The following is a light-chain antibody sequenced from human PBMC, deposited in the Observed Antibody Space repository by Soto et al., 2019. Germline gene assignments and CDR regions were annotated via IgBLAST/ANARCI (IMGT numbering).Light chain of an antibody. Sequence: DIQMTQSPSSLSASVGDRVTITCRASQSFSSYLNWYQQKPGKAPKLLIFGASSFQSGVPSRFSGSGSGTDFTLTISSLQPEHSATYYCQQSYTTPYTFGQGTKVDIK. V-gene: IGKV1-39*01. CDR1: QSFSSY. CDR3: QQSYTTPYT. J-gene: IGKJ2*01. CDR2: GAS.